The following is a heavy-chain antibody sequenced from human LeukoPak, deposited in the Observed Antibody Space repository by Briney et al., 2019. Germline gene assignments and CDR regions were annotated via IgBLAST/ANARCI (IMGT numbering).Heavy chain of an antibody. D-gene: IGHD3-22*01. CDR2: IIPIFGTA. V-gene: IGHV1-69*13. J-gene: IGHJ4*02. Sequence: SVKVSCKTSGGTFSNINWVRQAPGQGLEWMGGIIPIFGTANYAQKFQGRVTITADESTSTAYMELRGLTSEDTAVYYCARQWPKSSGYYLFDYWGQGTLVTASS. CDR3: ARQWPKSSGYYLFDY. CDR1: GGTFSN.